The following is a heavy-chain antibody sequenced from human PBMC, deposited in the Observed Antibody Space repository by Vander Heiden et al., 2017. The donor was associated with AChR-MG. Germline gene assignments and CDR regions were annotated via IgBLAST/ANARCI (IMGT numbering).Heavy chain of an antibody. CDR2: IYYSGST. V-gene: IGHV4-59*01. CDR3: ARRIHSSSWEYFDY. D-gene: IGHD6-13*01. CDR1: GGCISSYY. Sequence: QVQLQESGPGLVKSSETLSLTCTVSGGCISSYYWSWIRQPPGKGLEVIGYIYYSGSTNYNPSLKSRVTISVDTSKNHFSLKLSSVTAADTAVYYCARRIHSSSWEYFDYWGQGTLVTVSS. J-gene: IGHJ4*02.